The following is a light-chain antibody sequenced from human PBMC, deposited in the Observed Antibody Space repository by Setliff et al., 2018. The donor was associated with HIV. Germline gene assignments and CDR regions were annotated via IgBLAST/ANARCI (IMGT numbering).Light chain of an antibody. CDR2: DVN. J-gene: IGLJ1*01. V-gene: IGLV2-11*01. CDR3: CSFAGTYTSLYI. CDR1: SSDVGGYNY. Sequence: QSALTQPRSVSGSPGQSVTISCTGTSSDVGGYNYISWYQQNPGKAPKLMIYDVNKRPSGVPDRFSGSKSGNTASLTISGLQAEDEADYFCCSFAGTYTSLYIFGPGTRSPS.